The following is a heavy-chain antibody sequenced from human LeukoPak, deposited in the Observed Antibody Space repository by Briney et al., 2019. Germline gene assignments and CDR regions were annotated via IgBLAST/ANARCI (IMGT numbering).Heavy chain of an antibody. CDR1: GDIVSSRSAA. CDR2: TYYRSRWAN. Sequence: SQTLSLTCAISGDIVSSRSAAWNWIRQSPLRGLEWLGRTYYRSRWANDYAVSVKSRITVNPDTPKNQFSLQLNSVTPADTAMYYCARDQDGVDAFDIWGQGIMVTVSS. CDR3: ARDQDGVDAFDI. V-gene: IGHV6-1*01. D-gene: IGHD4-17*01. J-gene: IGHJ3*02.